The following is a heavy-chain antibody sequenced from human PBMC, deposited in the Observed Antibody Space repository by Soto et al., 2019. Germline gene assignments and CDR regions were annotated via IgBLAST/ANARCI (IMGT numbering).Heavy chain of an antibody. CDR2: ISWNSGSI. V-gene: IGHV3-9*01. CDR3: AKDLSIAASWVLDY. CDR1: GFTFDDYA. D-gene: IGHD6-6*01. Sequence: DVQLVESGGGLVQPGRSLRLSCAASGFTFDDYAMHWVRQAPGKGLEWVSGISWNSGSIGYADSVKGRFTISRDNAKHSLYLQMNSLRAEDTALYYCAKDLSIAASWVLDYWCQGTLVTVSS. J-gene: IGHJ4*02.